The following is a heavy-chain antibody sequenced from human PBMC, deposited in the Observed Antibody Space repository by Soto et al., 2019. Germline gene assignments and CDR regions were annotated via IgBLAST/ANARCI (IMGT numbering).Heavy chain of an antibody. CDR3: AKETSPSGSYHW. V-gene: IGHV3-30*18. Sequence: WVSLRLSCAASGFTFSSYGMHWVRQAPGKGLEWVAVISYDGSNKYYADSVKGRFTISRDNSKNTLYLQMNSLRAEDTAVYYCAKETSPSGSYHWWGQGTRVTVSS. CDR2: ISYDGSNK. CDR1: GFTFSSYG. J-gene: IGHJ4*02. D-gene: IGHD1-26*01.